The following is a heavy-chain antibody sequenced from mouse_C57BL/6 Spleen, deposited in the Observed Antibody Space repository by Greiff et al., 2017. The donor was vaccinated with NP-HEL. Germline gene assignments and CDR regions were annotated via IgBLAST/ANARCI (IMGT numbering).Heavy chain of an antibody. J-gene: IGHJ2*01. CDR3: ARDSNSYFDY. D-gene: IGHD2-5*01. CDR1: GFTFSDYY. CDR2: INYDGSST. Sequence: EVKLVESEGGLVQPGSSMKLSCTASGFTFSDYYMAWVRQVPEKGLEWVANINYDGSSTYYLDSLKSRFIISRDNAKNILYLQMSSLKSEDTATYYCARDSNSYFDYWGQGTTLTVSS. V-gene: IGHV5-16*01.